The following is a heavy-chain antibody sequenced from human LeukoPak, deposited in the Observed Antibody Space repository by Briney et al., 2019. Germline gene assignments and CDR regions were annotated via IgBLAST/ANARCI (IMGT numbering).Heavy chain of an antibody. J-gene: IGHJ4*02. CDR1: GFTFSSYS. CDR2: ISSSSSYI. D-gene: IGHD5-18*01. CDR3: ARGEYSYGYVGYVYY. V-gene: IGHV3-21*01. Sequence: GGSLRLSCAASGFTFSSYSMNWVRQAPGKGLEWVSSISSSSSYIYYADSVKGRFTISRDNAKNSLYLQMNSLRAEDTAVYYCARGEYSYGYVGYVYYWGQGTLVTVSS.